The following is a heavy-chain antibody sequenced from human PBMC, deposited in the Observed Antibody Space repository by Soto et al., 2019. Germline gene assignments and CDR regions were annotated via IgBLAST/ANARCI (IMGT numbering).Heavy chain of an antibody. V-gene: IGHV2-5*02. Sequence: QITLKESGPTLVNPTQTLTLTCTFSGFSLSTSAEGVGWIRQPPGKALEWLALIYWDGDARYSPSLKSRLTITKDTSKNQVVLTMTNMDPADTATYSCAHGSCTSADCYPNPYLDYWGQGILVTVSS. CDR2: IYWDGDA. CDR1: GFSLSTSAEG. CDR3: AHGSCTSADCYPNPYLDY. J-gene: IGHJ4*02. D-gene: IGHD2-2*01.